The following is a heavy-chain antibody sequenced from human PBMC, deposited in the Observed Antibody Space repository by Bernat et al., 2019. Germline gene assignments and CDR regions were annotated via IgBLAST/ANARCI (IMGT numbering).Heavy chain of an antibody. V-gene: IGHV3-33*01. CDR1: GFTFSSHG. J-gene: IGHJ4*02. CDR2: VWYDGSSE. D-gene: IGHD2-2*01. CDR3: AGHRWDCSTNHCFFDY. Sequence: QEQLVESGGGVVQPGRSLRLSCTVSGFTFSSHGMNCIRQAPGKGPEWVALVWYDGSSEYYADSVKGRFTLSRDNSKGTLFLQLNSLRAEDTGVYYCAGHRWDCSTNHCFFDYWCQGTPVTVSS.